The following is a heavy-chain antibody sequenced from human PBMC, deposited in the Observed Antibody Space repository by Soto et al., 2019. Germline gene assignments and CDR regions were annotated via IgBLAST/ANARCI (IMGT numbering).Heavy chain of an antibody. V-gene: IGHV1-18*01. Sequence: QVQLVQSGAEGKKPGASVKVSCKASGYTFTSYGISWVRQAPGQGLEWMGWISANNGNTNYARKLQGRVTMTTDTSTSTAYMELRSLRTADTAMYYCARTAEGYSYAYVDYWGQGTLVTVSS. CDR3: ARTAEGYSYAYVDY. D-gene: IGHD3-16*01. J-gene: IGHJ4*02. CDR1: GYTFTSYG. CDR2: ISANNGNT.